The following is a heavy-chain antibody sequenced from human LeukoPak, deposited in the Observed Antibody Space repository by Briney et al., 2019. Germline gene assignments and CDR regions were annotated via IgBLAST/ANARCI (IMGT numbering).Heavy chain of an antibody. D-gene: IGHD2-2*01. CDR1: GFTFSNYG. J-gene: IGHJ4*02. CDR2: ISGSGGST. V-gene: IGHV3-23*01. Sequence: SGGSLRLSCAASGFTFSNYGMSWVRQAPGKGLEWVSGISGSGGSTYYADSVKGRFTISRDNPQNTLYLQMNSLRAEDTAVYYCAKTSDDIVVVPAADFDCWGQGTLVTVSS. CDR3: AKTSDDIVVVPAADFDC.